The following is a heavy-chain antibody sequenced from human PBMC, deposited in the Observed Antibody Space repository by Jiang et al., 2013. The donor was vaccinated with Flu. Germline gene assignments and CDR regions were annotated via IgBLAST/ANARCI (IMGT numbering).Heavy chain of an antibody. J-gene: IGHJ4*02. CDR1: GYTFTSYY. CDR3: ARVEGKGVPAATFDY. CDR2: INPSGGST. D-gene: IGHD2-2*01. V-gene: IGHV1-46*03. Sequence: GAEVKKPGASVKVSCKASGYTFTSYYMHWVRQAPGQGLEWMGIINPSGGSTSYAQKFQGRVTMTRDTSTSTVYMGLSSLRSEDTAVYYCARVEGKGVPAATFDYWGQGTLVTVSS.